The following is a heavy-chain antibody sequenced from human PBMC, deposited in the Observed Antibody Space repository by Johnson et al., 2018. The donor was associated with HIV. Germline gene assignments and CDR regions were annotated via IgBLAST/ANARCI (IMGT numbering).Heavy chain of an antibody. Sequence: VQLVESGGGLIEPGGSLRLSCAASGFTVSSNYMSWVRQAPGKGLEWVSVIYSGGSTYSADSVKGRFTISRDNAKNSLYLQMNSLRAEDSAVYYCASPTSGYSGVKAFDIWGHGTMVTVSS. D-gene: IGHD3-22*01. J-gene: IGHJ3*02. CDR1: GFTVSSNY. V-gene: IGHV3-53*01. CDR2: IYSGGST. CDR3: ASPTSGYSGVKAFDI.